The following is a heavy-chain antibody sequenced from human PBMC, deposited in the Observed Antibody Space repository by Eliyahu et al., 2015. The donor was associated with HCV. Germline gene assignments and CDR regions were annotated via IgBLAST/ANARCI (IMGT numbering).Heavy chain of an antibody. Sequence: QVQLQQWGAGLLKPSETLSLXCAVXGGSFXGYYWXWXRQPPGKGLEWIGEINHSGSTNYNPSLKSRVTISVDTSKNQFSLKLSSVTAADTAVYYCARGRRYIVVVPAARDRSLPSNYYGMDVWGQGTTVTVSS. D-gene: IGHD2-2*01. CDR2: INHSGST. V-gene: IGHV4-34*01. CDR1: GGSFXGYY. CDR3: ARGRRYIVVVPAARDRSLPSNYYGMDV. J-gene: IGHJ6*02.